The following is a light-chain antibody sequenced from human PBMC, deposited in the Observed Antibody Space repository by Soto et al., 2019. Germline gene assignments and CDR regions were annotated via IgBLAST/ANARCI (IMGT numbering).Light chain of an antibody. CDR3: QQGYNTPLT. Sequence: DMQMTQSPSSLSASVGDRVTITCRASQSISTYLNWYQQKPGKAPKLLIYSASSLQSGVPSRFSGSGSVTDFTLTISSLQPEDFATYFCQQGYNTPLTFGGGTKVEIK. V-gene: IGKV1-39*01. CDR1: QSISTY. J-gene: IGKJ4*01. CDR2: SAS.